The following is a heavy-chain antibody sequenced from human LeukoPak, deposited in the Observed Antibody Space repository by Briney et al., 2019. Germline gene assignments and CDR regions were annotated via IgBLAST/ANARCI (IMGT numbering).Heavy chain of an antibody. Sequence: ASVKVSCKASGYTFTSYGISWVRQAPGQGLEWMGWISAYNGNTNYAQKLQGRVTMTTDTSTSTAYMELRSLRSDDTAVYYCARLISLGGSGSYHPDYWGQGTLVTVSS. CDR1: GYTFTSYG. CDR2: ISAYNGNT. D-gene: IGHD3-10*01. CDR3: ARLISLGGSGSYHPDY. J-gene: IGHJ4*02. V-gene: IGHV1-18*01.